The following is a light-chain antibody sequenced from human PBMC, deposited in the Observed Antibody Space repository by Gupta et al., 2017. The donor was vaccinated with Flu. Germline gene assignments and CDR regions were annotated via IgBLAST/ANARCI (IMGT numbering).Light chain of an antibody. CDR3: RQGERWPWA. Sequence: DVVMTQSPLSLQVTLGQTASMSCRSSQSLVYSDGNIYLHWFQQRPGQSPRRLIYKGSHRESGVPDRFSGSGAGTDFTLQISRVDAEDVGVYYCRQGERWPWAFGQGTQVEIK. CDR2: KGS. V-gene: IGKV2-30*01. J-gene: IGKJ1*01. CDR1: QSLVYSDGNIY.